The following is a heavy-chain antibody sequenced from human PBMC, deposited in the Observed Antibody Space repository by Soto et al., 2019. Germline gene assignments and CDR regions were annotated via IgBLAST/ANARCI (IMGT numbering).Heavy chain of an antibody. D-gene: IGHD3-10*01. CDR2: ISSSSSYI. J-gene: IGHJ6*02. CDR3: ARDLPLLWFGDPPYGMDV. Sequence: GGSLRLSCAASGFTFSSYSMNWVRQAPGKGLEWVSSISSSSSYIYYADSVKGRFTISRDNAKNSLYLQMNSLRAEDTAVYYCARDLPLLWFGDPPYGMDVWGQGTTVTVSS. V-gene: IGHV3-21*01. CDR1: GFTFSSYS.